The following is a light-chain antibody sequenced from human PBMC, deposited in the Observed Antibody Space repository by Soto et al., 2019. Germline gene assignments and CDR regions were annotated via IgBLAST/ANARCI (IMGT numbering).Light chain of an antibody. V-gene: IGKV3-20*01. J-gene: IGKJ1*01. CDR2: GAS. CDR3: QQYGSSGT. Sequence: EDGLSQSPGTLSLYPGERATVSCRASQSVSNNYLAWYQQKPGQAPRLLIYGASNRATGIPDRFSGSGSGTDFTLTISRLEPEDFAVYYCQQYGSSGTFGQGTKVDIK. CDR1: QSVSNNY.